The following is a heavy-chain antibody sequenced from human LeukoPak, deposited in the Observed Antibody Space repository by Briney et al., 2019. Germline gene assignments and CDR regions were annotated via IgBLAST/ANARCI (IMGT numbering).Heavy chain of an antibody. V-gene: IGHV3-7*03. CDR2: IKQDGSEK. Sequence: TGGSLRLSCTASGLTLSNYWMIWVRQAPGKGLQWVAKIKQDGSEKYYVDSVKGRFTISRDNAENSLYLQMNSLRVEDTAVYHCAARSSGNPYFWGQGTLVTVSS. CDR3: AARSSGNPYF. J-gene: IGHJ4*02. CDR1: GLTLSNYW. D-gene: IGHD1-26*01.